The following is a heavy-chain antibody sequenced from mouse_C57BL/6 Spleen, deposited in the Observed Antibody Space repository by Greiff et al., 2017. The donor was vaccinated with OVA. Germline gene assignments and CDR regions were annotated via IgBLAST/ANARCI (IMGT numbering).Heavy chain of an antibody. D-gene: IGHD1-1*01. CDR3: ARDEGDYYGSEDYAMDY. CDR2: ISDGGSYT. Sequence: EVMLVESGGGLVKPGGSLKLSCAASGFTFSSYAMSWVRQTPEKRLEWVATISDGGSYTYYPDNVKGRFTISRDNAKNNLYLQMSHLKSEDTAMYYCARDEGDYYGSEDYAMDYWGQGTSVTVSS. V-gene: IGHV5-4*01. CDR1: GFTFSSYA. J-gene: IGHJ4*01.